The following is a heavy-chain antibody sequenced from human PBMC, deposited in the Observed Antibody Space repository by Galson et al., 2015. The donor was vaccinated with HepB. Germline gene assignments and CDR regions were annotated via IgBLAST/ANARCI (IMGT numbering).Heavy chain of an antibody. J-gene: IGHJ4*02. V-gene: IGHV3-33*01. CDR2: VWYDGSRE. CDR3: ARGAGRDGYNSFFVVDY. Sequence: SLRLSCAASGFIFSRYGIHWVRQAPGKGLEWVAVVWYDGSREYYADSVKGRFTISRDNSKNTLYLQMNSLRAEDTAVYYCARGAGRDGYNSFFVVDYWGQGTLVTVSS. D-gene: IGHD5-24*01. CDR1: GFIFSRYG.